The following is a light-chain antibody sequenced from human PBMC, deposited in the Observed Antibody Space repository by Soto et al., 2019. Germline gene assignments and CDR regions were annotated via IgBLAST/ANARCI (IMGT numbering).Light chain of an antibody. Sequence: QSVLTQPPSVSAAPGQKVTISCSGSSSNIGGNSVSWYQQLPGTAPKLLIYDDNKRPSGIPDRFSGSKSGTSATLGITGFQTGEEADYYCGSYTSSVTYVFGTGTKLTVL. V-gene: IGLV1-51*01. J-gene: IGLJ1*01. CDR1: SSNIGGNS. CDR3: GSYTSSVTYV. CDR2: DDN.